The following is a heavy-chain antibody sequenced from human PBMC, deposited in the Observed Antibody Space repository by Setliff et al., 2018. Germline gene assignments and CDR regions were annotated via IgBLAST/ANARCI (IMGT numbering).Heavy chain of an antibody. CDR2: IIPIFGTT. J-gene: IGHJ6*03. CDR3: ARERGDIVTTTSYYYLDV. Sequence: SVKVSCKASGGTFSNYDISWVRQAPGQGLEWMGGIIPIFGTTNYAQRFQGRVTITTDESTSTAYMELSSLRSEDTAVYYCARERGDIVTTTSYYYLDVWGKGTTVTVSS. CDR1: GGTFSNYD. D-gene: IGHD5-12*01. V-gene: IGHV1-69*05.